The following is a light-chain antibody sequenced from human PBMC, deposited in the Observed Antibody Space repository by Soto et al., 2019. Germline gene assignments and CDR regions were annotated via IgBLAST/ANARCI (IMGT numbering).Light chain of an antibody. CDR3: QQYNSYSYT. CDR1: QSISSW. Sequence: DIQKTQSPSTLSASVGDRVTITCRASQSISSWLAWYQQKPGKAPKLLIYDASSLESGVPSRFSGSGSGTEFTLTISSLQPDDFATSYCQQYNSYSYTFGQGTKLEIK. J-gene: IGKJ2*01. CDR2: DAS. V-gene: IGKV1-5*01.